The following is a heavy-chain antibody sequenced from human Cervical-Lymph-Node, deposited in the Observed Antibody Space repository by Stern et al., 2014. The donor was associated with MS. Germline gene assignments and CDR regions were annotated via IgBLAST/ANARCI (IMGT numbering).Heavy chain of an antibody. CDR1: GYSFTSYS. V-gene: IGHV1-46*01. CDR3: ARDEGADY. J-gene: IGHJ4*02. Sequence: VHLVESGAEVKKPGASVKVSCMASGYSFTSYSINWVRQAPGQGLEWMGIINPSAGNTNYAQKFQGRVVMTSDTSTGTVYMELSSLRSEDTAVYYCARDEGADYWGQGTLVTVSS. CDR2: INPSAGNT.